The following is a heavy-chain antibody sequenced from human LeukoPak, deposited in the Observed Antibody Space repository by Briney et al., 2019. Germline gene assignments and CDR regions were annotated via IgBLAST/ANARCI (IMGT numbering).Heavy chain of an antibody. D-gene: IGHD3-10*01. Sequence: SVKVSCKASGGTFSSYAISWVRQAPGQGLEWMGGITPIFGTANYAQKFQGRVTITADKSTSTAYMELSSLRSEDTAVYYCARDGSGSYYKGEYFQHWGQGTLVTVSS. CDR1: GGTFSSYA. CDR2: ITPIFGTA. J-gene: IGHJ1*01. CDR3: ARDGSGSYYKGEYFQH. V-gene: IGHV1-69*06.